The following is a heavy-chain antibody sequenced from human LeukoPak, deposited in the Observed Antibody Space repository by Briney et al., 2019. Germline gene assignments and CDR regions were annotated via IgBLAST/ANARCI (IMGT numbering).Heavy chain of an antibody. D-gene: IGHD3-22*01. V-gene: IGHV4-4*02. CDR3: AGLVGRYSSGLYYYYFDY. J-gene: IGHJ4*02. CDR1: GDSINSLDL. CDR2: VYLSGTT. Sequence: SGTLSLTCTVSGDSINSLDLWSWVRQPPGKGLEWIGEVYLSGTTHSNPSVKSRVTISIDKSKNQFFLNLSSVTAADTAVYYCAGLVGRYSSGLYYYYFDYWGQGTLVTVSS.